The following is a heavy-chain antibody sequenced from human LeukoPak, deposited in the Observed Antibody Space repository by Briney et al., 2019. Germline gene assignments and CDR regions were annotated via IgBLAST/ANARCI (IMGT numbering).Heavy chain of an antibody. CDR1: GGSISSSSYY. V-gene: IGHV4-39*07. CDR2: IYYSGST. D-gene: IGHD4-11*01. CDR3: AKTHDNSDYYYFQH. J-gene: IGHJ1*01. Sequence: NPSETLSLTCTVSGGSISSSSYYWGWIRQPPGKGLEWIGSIYYSGSTYYNPSLKSRVTISVDTSKNQFSLKLSSVTAADTAVYYCAKTHDNSDYYYFQHWGQGTLVTVSS.